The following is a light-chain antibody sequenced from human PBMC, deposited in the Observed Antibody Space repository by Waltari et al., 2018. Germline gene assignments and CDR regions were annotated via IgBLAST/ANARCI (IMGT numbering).Light chain of an antibody. Sequence: DIQLTQSPSFLSASVGDSVTITCRASQGISSYLAWYQQKTGKAPKLLIYAASTLQAGVPSRFSGSGSGTEFTLTISSLPPEDFATYYCQQLYSYPFTFGPGTKVDIK. J-gene: IGKJ3*01. CDR3: QQLYSYPFT. V-gene: IGKV1-9*01. CDR2: AAS. CDR1: QGISSY.